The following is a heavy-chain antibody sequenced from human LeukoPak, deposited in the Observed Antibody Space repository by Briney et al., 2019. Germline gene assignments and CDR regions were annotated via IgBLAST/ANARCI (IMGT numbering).Heavy chain of an antibody. Sequence: GSLRLSCAASGFTFSGYAMSWVRQAPGKGLEWVSAISGSGGSTYYADSVKGRFTISRDNSKNTLYLQMNSLRAEDTAVYYCARAIGYYYGMDVWGQGTTVTVSS. D-gene: IGHD2-2*02. J-gene: IGHJ6*02. CDR3: ARAIGYYYGMDV. V-gene: IGHV3-23*01. CDR2: ISGSGGST. CDR1: GFTFSGYA.